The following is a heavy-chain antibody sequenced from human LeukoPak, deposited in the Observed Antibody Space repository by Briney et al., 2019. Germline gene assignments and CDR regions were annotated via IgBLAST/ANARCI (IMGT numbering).Heavy chain of an antibody. CDR1: RCTASSNY. CDR2: IYSGGTI. Sequence: GGSLRLSCAASRCTASSNYMSWVHQAPGKGLEWVSIIYSGGTIHYADSVKGRFTISRDNTKNTLYLQMNSLRAEDTAVYYCATGYDFGFDPWGQGTLVTVSS. V-gene: IGHV3-53*01. CDR3: ATGYDFGFDP. J-gene: IGHJ5*02. D-gene: IGHD5-12*01.